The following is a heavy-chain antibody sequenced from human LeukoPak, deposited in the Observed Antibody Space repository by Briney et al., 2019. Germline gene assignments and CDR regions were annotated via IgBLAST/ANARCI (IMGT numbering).Heavy chain of an antibody. CDR3: ARDPPNWGFGY. D-gene: IGHD7-27*01. CDR1: GFTFGDYS. J-gene: IGHJ4*02. CDR2: ISSSSSTI. V-gene: IGHV3-48*01. Sequence: GGSLRLSCAASGFTFGDYSMNWVRQAPGKGLEWVSYISSSSSTIYYADSVRGRFTISRDNAKKSLYLRMNSLRPDDTAVYYCARDPPNWGFGYWGQGTLVTVSS.